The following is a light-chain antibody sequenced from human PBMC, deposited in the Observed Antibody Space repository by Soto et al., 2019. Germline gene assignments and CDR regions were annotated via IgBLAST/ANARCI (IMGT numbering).Light chain of an antibody. Sequence: ERATLSCVASQTVASNYFAWYQQKPGQAPRLLIFGASNRATGVPARFSGSWSGTEFTLTISSLQSEDFAVYYCQQYNNWITFGQGTRLEI. CDR1: QTVASN. CDR2: GAS. J-gene: IGKJ5*01. V-gene: IGKV3-15*01. CDR3: QQYNNWIT.